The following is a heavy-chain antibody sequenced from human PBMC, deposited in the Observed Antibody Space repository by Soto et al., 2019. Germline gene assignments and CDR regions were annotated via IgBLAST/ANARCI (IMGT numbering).Heavy chain of an antibody. D-gene: IGHD2-2*01. CDR2: IIPIFGTA. CDR1: GGTFSSYA. CDR3: ARDHGGIQIVPASRGWFDP. Sequence: QVQLVQSGAEVKKPGSSVKVSCKASGGTFSSYAISWVRQAPGHGLEWMGGIIPIFGTANYAQKIQGRVTITADESTSTAYMEMSSLRSEDTAVYYCARDHGGIQIVPASRGWFDPCGQGPLVTVSS. J-gene: IGHJ5*02. V-gene: IGHV1-69*12.